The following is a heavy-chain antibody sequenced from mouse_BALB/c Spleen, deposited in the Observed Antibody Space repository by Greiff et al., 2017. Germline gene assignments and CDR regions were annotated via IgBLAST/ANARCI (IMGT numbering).Heavy chain of an antibody. CDR3: AISAYYRYEGFAY. CDR2: IWSGGST. Sequence: QVQLQQSGPGLVQPSQSLSITCTVSGFSLTSYGVHWVRQSPGKGLEWLGVIWSGGSTDYNAAFISRLSISKDNSKSQVFFKMNSLQANDTAIYYCAISAYYRYEGFAYWGQGTLVTVSA. V-gene: IGHV2-2*02. J-gene: IGHJ3*01. CDR1: GFSLTSYG. D-gene: IGHD2-14*01.